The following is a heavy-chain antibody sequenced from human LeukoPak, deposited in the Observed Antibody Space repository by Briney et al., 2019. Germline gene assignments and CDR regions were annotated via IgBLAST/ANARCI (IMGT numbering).Heavy chain of an antibody. CDR3: AREVEVVPTAMGGYYYYFMDV. Sequence: PGGSLRLSCALSGFTFSKFWMNWVRLAPGKGLVWVSRISADGRTTDYADSVRGRFSISRDNAKNTVYLQMNSLRAEDTAVYYCAREVEVVPTAMGGYYYYFMDVWGQGTTVTVSS. CDR2: ISADGRTT. CDR1: GFTFSKFW. D-gene: IGHD2-2*01. J-gene: IGHJ6*03. V-gene: IGHV3-74*01.